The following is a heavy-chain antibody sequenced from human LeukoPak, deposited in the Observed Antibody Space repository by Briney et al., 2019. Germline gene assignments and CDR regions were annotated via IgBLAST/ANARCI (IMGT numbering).Heavy chain of an antibody. Sequence: SVKVSCKASGGTFSSYAISWVRQAPGQGLEWMGRIIPIFGTANYAQKFQGRVTITTDESTSTAYMELSSLRSEDTALYYCAREGSGWQGTRGSSYYFDYWGQGTLVTVSS. J-gene: IGHJ4*02. CDR2: IIPIFGTA. D-gene: IGHD3-10*01. V-gene: IGHV1-69*05. CDR1: GGTFSSYA. CDR3: AREGSGWQGTRGSSYYFDY.